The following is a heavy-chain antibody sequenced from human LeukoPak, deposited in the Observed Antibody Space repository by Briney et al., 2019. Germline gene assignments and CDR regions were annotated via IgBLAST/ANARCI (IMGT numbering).Heavy chain of an antibody. V-gene: IGHV1-24*01. CDR1: GYTLTELS. CDR3: ALIPYCTTITCYYFDY. Sequence: ASVKVSCKVSGYTLTELSMHWVRQAPGKGLEWVGGFDPEDGETIYAQKFQGRVTMTEDTSSDTAYMELRSLRSDDTAVYYCALIPYCTTITCYYFDYWGQGTLVTVSP. J-gene: IGHJ4*02. D-gene: IGHD2-8*01. CDR2: FDPEDGET.